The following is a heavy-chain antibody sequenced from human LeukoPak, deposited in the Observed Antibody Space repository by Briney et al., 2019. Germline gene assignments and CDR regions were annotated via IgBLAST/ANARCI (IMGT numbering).Heavy chain of an antibody. J-gene: IGHJ4*02. Sequence: SETLSLTCAVYGGSFSGYYWSWIRQPPGKGLEWIGEINHSGSTNYNPSLKSRVTISVDTSKNQFSLKLSSVTAADTAVYYCARVLAVTGDDYWGQGTLVTVSS. CDR2: INHSGST. CDR3: ARVLAVTGDDY. D-gene: IGHD6-19*01. V-gene: IGHV4-34*01. CDR1: GGSFSGYY.